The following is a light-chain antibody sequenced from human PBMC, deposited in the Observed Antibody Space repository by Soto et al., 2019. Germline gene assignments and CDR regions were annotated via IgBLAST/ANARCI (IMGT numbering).Light chain of an antibody. CDR3: QQYGSSPLT. V-gene: IGKV3-20*01. Sequence: EIVMTQSPATLSVSPGERATLSCRASQSVSSSYLAWYQQKPGQAPRLLIYDASSRATGTPDRLSGSGSGTDFTLTISRLEPEDFAVYYCQQYGSSPLTFGQGTKVDIK. CDR1: QSVSSSY. CDR2: DAS. J-gene: IGKJ1*01.